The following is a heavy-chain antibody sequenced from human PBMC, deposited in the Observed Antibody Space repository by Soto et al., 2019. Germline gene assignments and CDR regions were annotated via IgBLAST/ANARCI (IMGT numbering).Heavy chain of an antibody. CDR3: TKDGRFDSDGSLYYYYYGMDV. Sequence: QTGGSLRLSCAASGFTFNNYGMNWVRQAPGKGLEWVAIISNDGSNKYYIESVRGRFTISRDNSKNMLFLQMNSLRVEDTAVYFCTKDGRFDSDGSLYYYYYGMDVWGQGTTVT. J-gene: IGHJ6*02. D-gene: IGHD2-15*01. CDR1: GFTFNNYG. V-gene: IGHV3-30*18. CDR2: ISNDGSNK.